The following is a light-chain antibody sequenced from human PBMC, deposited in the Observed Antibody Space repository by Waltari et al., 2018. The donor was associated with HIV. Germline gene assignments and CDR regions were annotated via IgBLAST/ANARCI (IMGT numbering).Light chain of an antibody. CDR2: AAS. Sequence: DLQLTQSPSSLSASVGDRVIINCRASQSIRNFLNWYQQKPGKAPKLLIWAASSLQSGVPSRFSGGGSGTDFTLTINSLQSEDFATYYCQQSYNTPRTFGQGTRVEIK. J-gene: IGKJ1*01. CDR3: QQSYNTPRT. V-gene: IGKV1-39*01. CDR1: QSIRNF.